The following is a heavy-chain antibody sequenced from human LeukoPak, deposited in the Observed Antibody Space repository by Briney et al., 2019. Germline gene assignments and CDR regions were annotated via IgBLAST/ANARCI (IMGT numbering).Heavy chain of an antibody. V-gene: IGHV3-48*03. CDR1: GFTFSSYE. CDR3: ARDGGSSWYFSLDY. Sequence: GGSLRLSCAASGFTFSSYEMNWVRQAPGKGLEWVSYISSSGSTIYYADSVKGRFTISRDNAKNSLYLQMNSLRAEDTAVYYCARDGGSSWYFSLDYWGQGTLVTVSS. D-gene: IGHD6-13*01. CDR2: ISSSGSTI. J-gene: IGHJ4*02.